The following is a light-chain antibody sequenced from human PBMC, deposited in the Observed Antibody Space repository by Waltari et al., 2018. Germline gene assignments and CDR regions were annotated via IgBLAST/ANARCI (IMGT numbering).Light chain of an antibody. V-gene: IGKV1-12*01. Sequence: DIQMTQSPSSVSASVGDRVTITFRASQGISRSLAWYQQKPGTAPNLLISVASSLQSGVPERFSGSGSGTDFTLTINSLQPEDFATYYCQQADSFPFTFGQGTKLEIK. J-gene: IGKJ2*01. CDR3: QQADSFPFT. CDR1: QGISRS. CDR2: VAS.